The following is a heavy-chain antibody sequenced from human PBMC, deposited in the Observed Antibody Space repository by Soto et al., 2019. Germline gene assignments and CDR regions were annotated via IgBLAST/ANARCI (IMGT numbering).Heavy chain of an antibody. Sequence: PGEALKICCKGSGYSFISYWIGWVRQMPGKGLEWMGIIYPGDSDTRYSPSFQGQVTISADKSISTAYLQWSSLKASDTAMYNCARTSADGKYYAGMDVWGQGNTLPVSS. CDR1: GYSFISYW. V-gene: IGHV5-51*01. CDR3: ARTSADGKYYAGMDV. CDR2: IYPGDSDT. J-gene: IGHJ6*02. D-gene: IGHD6-13*01.